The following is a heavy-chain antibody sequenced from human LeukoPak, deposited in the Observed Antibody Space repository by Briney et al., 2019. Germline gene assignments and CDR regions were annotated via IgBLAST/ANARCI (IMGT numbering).Heavy chain of an antibody. Sequence: SETLSLTCAVYGGSFSGYYWSWIRQPPGKGLEWIGEINHSGSTNYNPSLKSRVTISVDTSKNQFSLKLSSVTAADTAVYYCARVAWTVVVPASDAFDIWGQGTMVTVSS. CDR1: GGSFSGYY. D-gene: IGHD2-2*01. CDR2: INHSGST. J-gene: IGHJ3*02. V-gene: IGHV4-34*01. CDR3: ARVAWTVVVPASDAFDI.